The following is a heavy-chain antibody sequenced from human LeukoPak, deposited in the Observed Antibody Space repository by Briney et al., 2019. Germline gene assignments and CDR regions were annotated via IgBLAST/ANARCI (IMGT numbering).Heavy chain of an antibody. CDR2: ICTSSSTI. CDR3: AREYSSSVGRAFDV. Sequence: GGSLTLSCTASGFTFSSYNMNWVRQSPGKGLEWLSYICTSSSTINYTDPAKSRFAISRDNAKNSLYLQMNSLRAEDTAVYYCAREYSSSVGRAFDVWGQGTMVTVSS. D-gene: IGHD6-13*01. J-gene: IGHJ3*01. V-gene: IGHV3-48*01. CDR1: GFTFSSYN.